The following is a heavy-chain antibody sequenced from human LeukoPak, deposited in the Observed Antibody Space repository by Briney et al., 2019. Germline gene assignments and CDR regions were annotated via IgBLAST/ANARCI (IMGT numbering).Heavy chain of an antibody. J-gene: IGHJ6*03. Sequence: GGSLRLSCAASGFTFSDYYMSWIRQAPGKGLEWVSYISSSGSTIYYADSVKGRFTISRDNAKNSLYLQMNSLRVEDTAVYYCARGDYDFWSGYSYYYYYMDVWGKGTTVTVSS. CDR1: GFTFSDYY. D-gene: IGHD3-3*01. CDR2: ISSSGSTI. CDR3: ARGDYDFWSGYSYYYYYMDV. V-gene: IGHV3-11*04.